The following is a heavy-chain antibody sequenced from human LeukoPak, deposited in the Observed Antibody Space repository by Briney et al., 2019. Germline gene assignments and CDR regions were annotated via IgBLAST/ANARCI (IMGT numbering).Heavy chain of an antibody. V-gene: IGHV3-23*01. CDR2: VGGTTGNT. CDR3: AKGPGAGGNTWYYFDC. Sequence: GGSLRLSCAASGFTFSSYSMNWVRQAPGKELEWVSAVGGTTGNTYYADSVKGRFTIATDNSKTRLYLQMNSLRADDTAVYYCAKGPGAGGNTWYYFDCWGQGTLVTVSS. J-gene: IGHJ4*02. CDR1: GFTFSSYS. D-gene: IGHD6-13*01.